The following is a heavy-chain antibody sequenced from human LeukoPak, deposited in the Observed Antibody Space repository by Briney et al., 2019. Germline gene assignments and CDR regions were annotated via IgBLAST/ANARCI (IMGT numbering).Heavy chain of an antibody. CDR2: ISSSSSYI. J-gene: IGHJ4*02. CDR3: ARVSLGNQYGSGSYDY. V-gene: IGHV3-21*01. Sequence: TGGSLRLSCAVSGFTFSSYNMNWVRQAPGKGLEWVASISSSSSYIYYADSVKGRFTISRDNAKNSLYLQMNSLRAEDTALYYCARVSLGNQYGSGSYDYWGQGTLVTVSS. D-gene: IGHD3-10*01. CDR1: GFTFSSYN.